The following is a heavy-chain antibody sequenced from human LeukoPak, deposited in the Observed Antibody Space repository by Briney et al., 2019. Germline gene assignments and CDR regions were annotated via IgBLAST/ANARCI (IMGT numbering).Heavy chain of an antibody. Sequence: GGSLRLSYAASGFTFSSYWMSWVRQAPGKGLEWVANINPHGTDKYYVDSVRGRFTISRDNAKNSLYLQMNSLRAEDTAVYYCAANGGPFDFWGQGTLVTVSS. J-gene: IGHJ4*02. CDR3: AANGGPFDF. D-gene: IGHD4-23*01. V-gene: IGHV3-7*05. CDR1: GFTFSSYW. CDR2: INPHGTDK.